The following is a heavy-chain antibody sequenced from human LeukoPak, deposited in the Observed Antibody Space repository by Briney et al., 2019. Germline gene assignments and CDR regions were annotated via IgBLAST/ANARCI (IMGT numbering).Heavy chain of an antibody. CDR1: GYTFTGYY. D-gene: IGHD5-12*01. CDR3: ARGMSGVIVATTDY. V-gene: IGHV1-2*02. CDR2: INPNSGGT. Sequence: EASVKVSCKASGYTFTGYYMHWVRQAPGQGLEWMGWINPNSGGTNYAQKFQGRVTMTRDTSISTAYMELSRLRSDDTAVHYCARGMSGVIVATTDYWGQGTLVTVSS. J-gene: IGHJ4*02.